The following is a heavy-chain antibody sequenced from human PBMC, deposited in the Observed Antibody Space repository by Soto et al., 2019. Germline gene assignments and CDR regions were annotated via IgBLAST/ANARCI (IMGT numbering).Heavy chain of an antibody. D-gene: IGHD2-15*01. Sequence: QVQLVQSGAEEKKPGASVKVSCKASGYTFTSYAMHWVRQAPGQRLEWMGWINAGNGNTKYSQKVQGRVTITRDTSASKAYMELSSLRSEDTAVYYCARDESSRLVAFDYWGQGTLVTVSS. CDR2: INAGNGNT. CDR3: ARDESSRLVAFDY. V-gene: IGHV1-3*05. CDR1: GYTFTSYA. J-gene: IGHJ4*02.